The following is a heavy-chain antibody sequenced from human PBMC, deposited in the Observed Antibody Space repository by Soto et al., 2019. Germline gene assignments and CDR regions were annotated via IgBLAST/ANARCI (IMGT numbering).Heavy chain of an antibody. CDR3: AREGIVAVPAAIGDTAMAYYFDY. Sequence: QVQLVQSGAEVKKPGASVKVSCKASGYTSTSYGISWVRQAPGQGLEWMGWISAYNGNTNYAQKLQGRVTMTTDTSTSTAYMELRSLRSDDTAVYYCAREGIVAVPAAIGDTAMAYYFDYWGQGTLVTVSS. V-gene: IGHV1-18*01. CDR2: ISAYNGNT. CDR1: GYTSTSYG. D-gene: IGHD2-2*02. J-gene: IGHJ4*02.